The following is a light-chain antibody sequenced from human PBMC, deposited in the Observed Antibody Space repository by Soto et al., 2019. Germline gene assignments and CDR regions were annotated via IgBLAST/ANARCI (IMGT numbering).Light chain of an antibody. CDR2: AAS. J-gene: IGKJ2*01. CDR3: QQSYSTRL. CDR1: QSISSY. V-gene: IGKV1-39*01. Sequence: DIQITQSPSSLSASVGDRVTITCRASQSISSYLNWYQQKPVKAPKLLIYAASSLQSGVPSRFSGSGSGTDFTLTISSLQPEDFATYYCQQSYSTRLFGQGTKVDIK.